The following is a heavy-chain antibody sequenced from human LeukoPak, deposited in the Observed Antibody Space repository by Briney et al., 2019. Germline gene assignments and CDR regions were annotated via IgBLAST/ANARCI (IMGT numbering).Heavy chain of an antibody. CDR1: GFTFSSFS. CDR2: IRSDGSDK. Sequence: GGSLRLSCAASGFTFSSFSMHWVRQAPGKGLEWVAFIRSDGSDKYYADSLKGRFTISRDNSKNTLYLQLNNLRTEDTAVYHCATGAFSSTTYGFGFWGQGTLVTVSS. J-gene: IGHJ4*02. D-gene: IGHD3-16*01. CDR3: ATGAFSSTTYGFGF. V-gene: IGHV3-30*02.